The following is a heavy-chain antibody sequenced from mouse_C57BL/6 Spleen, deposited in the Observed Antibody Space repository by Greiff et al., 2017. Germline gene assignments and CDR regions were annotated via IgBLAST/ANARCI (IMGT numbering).Heavy chain of an antibody. D-gene: IGHD4-1*01. CDR3: SRNPPSPLGFGY. CDR1: GYAFSSSW. J-gene: IGHJ2*01. Sequence: QVQLQQSGPELVKPGASVKISCKASGYAFSSSWMNWVKQRPGKGLEWIGRIYPGDGDTNYNGKFKGKATLTADKSSSTAYMQLSSLTSEDSAVYFCSRNPPSPLGFGYWGTGTTLSVSS. V-gene: IGHV1-82*01. CDR2: IYPGDGDT.